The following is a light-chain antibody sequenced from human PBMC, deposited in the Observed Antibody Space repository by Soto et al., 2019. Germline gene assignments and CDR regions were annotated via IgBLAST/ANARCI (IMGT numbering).Light chain of an antibody. J-gene: IGKJ1*01. CDR3: QQYTNWRT. V-gene: IGKV3-15*01. CDR1: HRISTN. Sequence: EIVMPQSPATLSVSPGERAPLSCRASHRISTNLAWYQQKPGQAPRLLIYDASTRATGIPARFSGSGSGTDFTLTISSLQSEDFAVYYCQQYTNWRTFGQGTKVDIK. CDR2: DAS.